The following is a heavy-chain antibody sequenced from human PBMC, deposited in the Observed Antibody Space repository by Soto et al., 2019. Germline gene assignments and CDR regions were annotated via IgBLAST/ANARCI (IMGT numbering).Heavy chain of an antibody. Sequence: GGSLRLSCAASGFTFSSYWMHWVRQAPGKGLVWVSRINSDGSSTSHADSVKGRFTISRDNAKNTLYLQMNSLRAEDTAVYYCARDGPPLYYDILTGQNWFDPWRQGTLVTVSS. CDR3: ARDGPPLYYDILTGQNWFDP. J-gene: IGHJ5*02. CDR2: INSDGSST. V-gene: IGHV3-74*01. D-gene: IGHD3-9*01. CDR1: GFTFSSYW.